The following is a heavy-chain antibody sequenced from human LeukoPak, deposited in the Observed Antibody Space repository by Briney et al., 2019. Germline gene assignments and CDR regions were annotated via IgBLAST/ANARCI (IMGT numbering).Heavy chain of an antibody. CDR2: ISRSGGGT. V-gene: IGHV3-23*01. Sequence: GGSLRLSCGDSGFSFSSYAMTWVRQPPGKGLEWVSTISRSGGGTYYADSVKGRFTISRDNSNLYLHMTSLRDEDTALYYCAKGSFDVWGQGTVVIVSS. J-gene: IGHJ3*01. CDR1: GFSFSSYA. CDR3: AKGSFDV.